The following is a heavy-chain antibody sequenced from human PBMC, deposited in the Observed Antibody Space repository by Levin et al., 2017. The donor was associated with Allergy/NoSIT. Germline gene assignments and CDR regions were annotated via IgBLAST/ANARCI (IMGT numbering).Heavy chain of an antibody. CDR2: IKSKTDGGTT. CDR1: GFTFSNAW. V-gene: IGHV3-15*01. D-gene: IGHD2-15*01. Sequence: SCAASGFTFSNAWMSWVRQAPGKGLEWVGRIKSKTDGGTTDYAAPVKGRFTISRDDSKNTLYLQMNSLKTEDTAVYYCTTERGVVVVVAATQFDYWGQGTLVTVSS. J-gene: IGHJ4*02. CDR3: TTERGVVVVVAATQFDY.